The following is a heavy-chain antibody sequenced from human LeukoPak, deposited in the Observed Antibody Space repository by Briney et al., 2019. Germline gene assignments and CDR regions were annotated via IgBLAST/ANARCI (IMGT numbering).Heavy chain of an antibody. CDR1: GASISSGGYY. Sequence: SETLSLTCTVSGASISSGGYYWSWIRRHPGKGLEWIGYIYYSGGTYYNPSLKSRLTISIDTSKNQFSLKLSSVTAADTAVYYCARGYYDSSGYYGTNYFDYWGQGTLVTVSS. J-gene: IGHJ4*02. V-gene: IGHV4-31*03. CDR3: ARGYYDSSGYYGTNYFDY. CDR2: IYYSGGT. D-gene: IGHD3-22*01.